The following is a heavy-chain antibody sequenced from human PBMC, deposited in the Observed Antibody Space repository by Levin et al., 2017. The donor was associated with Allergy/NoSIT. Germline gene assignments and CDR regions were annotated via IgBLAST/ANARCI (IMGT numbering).Heavy chain of an antibody. CDR2: VSWDGGSA. Sequence: PGGSLRLSCAASGFIFDDYAMHWVRQAPGKGLEWVSLVSWDGGSAYYADSVKVRFTISRDNSNNSLYLQMHTLRAEDTALYYCAKDKLSHAPSGIDYWGQGTLVTVSS. V-gene: IGHV3-43D*03. D-gene: IGHD3-10*01. CDR3: AKDKLSHAPSGIDY. J-gene: IGHJ4*02. CDR1: GFIFDDYA.